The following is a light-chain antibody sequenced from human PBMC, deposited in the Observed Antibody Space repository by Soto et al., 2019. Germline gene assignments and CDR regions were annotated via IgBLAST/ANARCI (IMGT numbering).Light chain of an antibody. V-gene: IGKV1-5*01. CDR1: QSISSR. J-gene: IGKJ5*01. CDR2: DAS. CDR3: QQLNSYPIT. Sequence: IQLTQSPSTLSASVGDRVTITCRASQSISSRLAWYQQKPGKAPKLLIYDASSLESGVPSRFSGSGSGTEFTLTISSLQPDDFATYYCQQLNSYPITFGQGARLEIK.